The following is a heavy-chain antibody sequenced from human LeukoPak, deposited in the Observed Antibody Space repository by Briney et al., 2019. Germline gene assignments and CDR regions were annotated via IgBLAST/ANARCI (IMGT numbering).Heavy chain of an antibody. D-gene: IGHD4-11*01. CDR3: AKTGIEDDYSIHFDH. CDR2: ISASGAGT. J-gene: IGHJ4*02. Sequence: GGSLRLSCAASGFTFSSSAMSWVRQAPGKGLEWVSTISASGAGTYYADSVKGRFTISRDSSNNTLYLQMSSLRADDTALYYCAKTGIEDDYSIHFDHWGQGALVTVSS. V-gene: IGHV3-23*01. CDR1: GFTFSSSA.